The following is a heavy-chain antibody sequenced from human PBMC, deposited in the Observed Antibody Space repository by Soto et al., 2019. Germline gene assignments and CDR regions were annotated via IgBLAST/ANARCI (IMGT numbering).Heavy chain of an antibody. CDR3: AKGVVSNRYYFDY. J-gene: IGHJ4*02. CDR2: ISWNSGSI. CDR1: GFTFDDYA. D-gene: IGHD3-3*01. V-gene: IGHV3-9*01. Sequence: EVQLVESGGGLVQPGRSRRLSCAASGFTFDDYAMHWVRQAPGKGLEWVSGISWNSGSIGYADSVKGRFTISRDNAKNSLYLQMNSLRAEDTALYYCAKGVVSNRYYFDYWGQGTLVTVSS.